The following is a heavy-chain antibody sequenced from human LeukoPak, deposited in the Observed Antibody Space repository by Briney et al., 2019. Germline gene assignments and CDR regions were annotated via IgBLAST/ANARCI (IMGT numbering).Heavy chain of an antibody. Sequence: ASVKVSCKASGYTFTGYYIHWVRQAPGQGLEWMGWINPNSGGTNYAQKFQGRVTMTRDTSISTAYMDLSRLRSDDTAVYYCARDSLLWFGELLGWGQGTLVTVSS. CDR1: GYTFTGYY. V-gene: IGHV1-2*02. CDR2: INPNSGGT. J-gene: IGHJ4*02. CDR3: ARDSLLWFGELLG. D-gene: IGHD3-10*01.